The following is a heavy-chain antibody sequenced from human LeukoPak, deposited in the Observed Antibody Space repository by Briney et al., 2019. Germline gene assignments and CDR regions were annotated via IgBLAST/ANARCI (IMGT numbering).Heavy chain of an antibody. V-gene: IGHV3-23*01. D-gene: IGHD2-8*01. Sequence: GGYLRLSCVGSGFLFNNYGMAWVPQAPGKGLQWVATISGAGDASYYADSVKGRFTISRDNSRDNSKNNLYLQVNSLRAEDTAVYYCAKDRLYHYASLGSNGFDPWGQGTLVSVSS. CDR2: ISGAGDAS. CDR3: AKDRLYHYASLGSNGFDP. J-gene: IGHJ5*02. CDR1: GFLFNNYG.